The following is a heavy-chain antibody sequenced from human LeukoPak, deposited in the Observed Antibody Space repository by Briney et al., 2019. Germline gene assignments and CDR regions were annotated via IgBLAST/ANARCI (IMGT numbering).Heavy chain of an antibody. J-gene: IGHJ5*02. CDR3: ARGGGYGFDP. CDR1: GGSISSYY. V-gene: IGHV4-59*12. D-gene: IGHD6-19*01. CDR2: IYYSGST. Sequence: SETLSLTCTVSGGSISSYYWSWIRQPPGKGLEWIGYIYYSGSTNYNPSLKSRVTISADTSKNQFSLQLNSVTPEDTAVYYCARGGGYGFDPWGQGTLVTVSS.